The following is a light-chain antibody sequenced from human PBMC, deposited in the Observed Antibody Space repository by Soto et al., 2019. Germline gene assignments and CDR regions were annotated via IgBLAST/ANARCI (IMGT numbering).Light chain of an antibody. Sequence: DIQMTQSPSSLSASVGDRVTITCRASQGISNSLAWYQQNAGKSPKLLIYAASNLQSGVPSRFSGSGSGTDFRLTISSLQPEDVATYYCQTYNSARVTVGGGTKVEIK. J-gene: IGKJ4*01. CDR1: QGISNS. CDR2: AAS. V-gene: IGKV1-27*01. CDR3: QTYNSARVT.